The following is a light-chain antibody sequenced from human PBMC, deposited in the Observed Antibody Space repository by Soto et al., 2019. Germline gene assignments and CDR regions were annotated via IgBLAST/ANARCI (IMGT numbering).Light chain of an antibody. CDR3: QQYKNWPPLT. V-gene: IGKV3-15*01. CDR2: DAS. CDR1: QSVSTH. J-gene: IGKJ4*01. Sequence: EIVMTQSPATLSVSPGDGATLSCRASQSVSTHLAWYQQKPGQAPRLLIYDASTRATGVPARFRGSGSGTEFTLTITSLQSEDFTVYYCQQYKNWPPLTFGGGTKVDIK.